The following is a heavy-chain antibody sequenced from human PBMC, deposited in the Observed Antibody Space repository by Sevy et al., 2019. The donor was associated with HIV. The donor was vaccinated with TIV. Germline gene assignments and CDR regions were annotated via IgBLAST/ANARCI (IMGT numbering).Heavy chain of an antibody. V-gene: IGHV3-21*01. J-gene: IGHJ4*02. CDR2: ISSSSSYI. CDR1: GFTFSSYS. CDR3: ASSGSSGGCFDY. Sequence: GGSLRLSCAASGFTFSSYSMNWVRQAPGKGLEWVSSISSSSSYIYYADSVKGRFTISRDNAKNSLYLQMNSLRAEDTAVYYCASSGSSGGCFDYWGQGTLVTVSS. D-gene: IGHD6-6*01.